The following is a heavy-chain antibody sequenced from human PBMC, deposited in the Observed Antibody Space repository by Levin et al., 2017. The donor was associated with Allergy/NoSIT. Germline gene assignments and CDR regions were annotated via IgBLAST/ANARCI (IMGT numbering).Heavy chain of an antibody. J-gene: IGHJ4*02. CDR2: IKQDGSET. CDR1: GFTFSTYW. V-gene: IGHV3-7*01. Sequence: HPGGSLRLSCAASGFTFSTYWMSWVRQAPGKGLEWVANIKQDGSETYYVDSVKGRFTVSRDNAKNSLYLQMNSLRAEDTALYYCAREAARLKYVTGGPFYYWGQGTLVTVSS. CDR3: AREAARLKYVTGGPFYY. D-gene: IGHD6-6*01.